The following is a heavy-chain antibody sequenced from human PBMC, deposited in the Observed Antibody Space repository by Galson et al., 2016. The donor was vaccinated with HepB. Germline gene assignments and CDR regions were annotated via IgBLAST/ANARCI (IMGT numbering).Heavy chain of an antibody. CDR2: IDPSDSYT. J-gene: IGHJ4*02. CDR1: GYTFSRYW. V-gene: IGHV5-10-1*01. D-gene: IGHD6-19*01. Sequence: QSGAEVKKPGESLRISCPGSGYTFSRYWINWVPQMPGKGLVWRGRIDPSDSYTTYRPSFQGHVPISTDGSVSTVYLQWSSLRASDTAMYYCARLLDGRAGDYWGQGTLVTVSS. CDR3: ARLLDGRAGDY.